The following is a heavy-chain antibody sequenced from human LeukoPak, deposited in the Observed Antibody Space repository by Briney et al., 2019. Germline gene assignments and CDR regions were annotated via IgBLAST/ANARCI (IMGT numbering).Heavy chain of an antibody. CDR2: INPNSGGT. CDR1: GYTFTGYY. Sequence: ASVKVSCKASGYTFTGYYMHWVRQAPGQGLEWMGWINPNSGGTNYAQKFRGRVTMTRDTSISTAYMELSRLRSDDTAVYYCAILYDFWSGYPRSNWFDPWGQGTLVTVSS. D-gene: IGHD3-3*01. J-gene: IGHJ5*02. V-gene: IGHV1-2*02. CDR3: AILYDFWSGYPRSNWFDP.